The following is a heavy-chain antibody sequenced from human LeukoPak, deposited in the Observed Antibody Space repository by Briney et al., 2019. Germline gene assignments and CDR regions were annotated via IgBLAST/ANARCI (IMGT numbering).Heavy chain of an antibody. D-gene: IGHD3-22*01. CDR2: IYYSGST. CDR3: ARDVPGYDSSGYGLSWFDP. CDR1: GGSISSYY. Sequence: PSETLSLTCTVSGGSISSYYWSWIRQPPGKGLEWIGYIYYSGSTNYNPSLKSRVTISVDTSKNQFSLKLSSVTAADTAVYYCARDVPGYDSSGYGLSWFDPWGQGTLVTVSS. J-gene: IGHJ5*02. V-gene: IGHV4-59*12.